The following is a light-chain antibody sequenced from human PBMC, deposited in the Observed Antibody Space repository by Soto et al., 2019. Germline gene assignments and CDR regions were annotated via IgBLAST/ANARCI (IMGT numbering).Light chain of an antibody. J-gene: IGKJ5*01. CDR3: QQSYSTPIT. CDR2: GAS. CDR1: QSISNW. V-gene: IGKV1-39*01. Sequence: DIQITQSPSTLSASVGDRVTITCRASQSISNWLAWYQQKPGKAPELLIYGASGRATGIPDRFSGSGSGTDSTLTISSLQPEDFATYYCQQSYSTPITFGQGTRLEIK.